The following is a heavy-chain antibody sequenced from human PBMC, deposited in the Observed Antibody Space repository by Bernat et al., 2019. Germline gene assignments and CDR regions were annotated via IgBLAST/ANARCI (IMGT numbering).Heavy chain of an antibody. V-gene: IGHV4-39*01. CDR1: GGSIRSNNYY. J-gene: IGHJ6*02. D-gene: IGHD4-17*01. CDR2: IYYSGTT. Sequence: QLQLQESGPGLVKPSETLSLTCTVSGGSIRSNNYYWGWIRQPPGKGLEWIGSIYYSGTTYYNPSLKSRVTISVDTSKKQFSLKLSSVTAADTAVYYCATTGPGYYYGMDVWGQGTTVTVSS. CDR3: ATTGPGYYYGMDV.